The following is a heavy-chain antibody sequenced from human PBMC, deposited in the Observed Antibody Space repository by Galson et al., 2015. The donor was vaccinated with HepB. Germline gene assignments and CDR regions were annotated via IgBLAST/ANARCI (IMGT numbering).Heavy chain of an antibody. CDR3: AIYCSSTSCYSLGWFDP. D-gene: IGHD2-2*01. CDR2: IYYSGST. V-gene: IGHV4-31*02. Sequence: WSWIHQHPGKGLEWIGYIYYSGSTYYNPSLKSRVTISVDTSKNQFSLKLSSVTAADTAVYYCAIYCSSTSCYSLGWFDPWGQGTLVTVSS. J-gene: IGHJ5*02.